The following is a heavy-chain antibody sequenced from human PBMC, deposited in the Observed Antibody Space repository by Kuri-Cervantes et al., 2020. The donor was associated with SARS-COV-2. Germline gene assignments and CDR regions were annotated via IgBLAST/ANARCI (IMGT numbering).Heavy chain of an antibody. D-gene: IGHD6-19*01. CDR1: GFTFSSYA. CDR2: LSVSGGNT. CDR3: AKDLAVAGSEDDS. J-gene: IGHJ4*02. Sequence: GESLKISCAASGFTFSSYAMTWVRQAPGKGLEWVSSLSVSGGNTYYADSVKGRFTISRDNSRNTLYLQMNSLSAEDTAAYYCAKDLAVAGSEDDSWGQGTLVTVSS. V-gene: IGHV3-23*01.